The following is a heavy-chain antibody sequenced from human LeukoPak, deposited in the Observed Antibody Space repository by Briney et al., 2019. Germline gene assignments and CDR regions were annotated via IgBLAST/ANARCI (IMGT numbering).Heavy chain of an antibody. J-gene: IGHJ4*02. V-gene: IGHV3-7*04. D-gene: IGHD5-24*01. CDR1: GFTFETFW. Sequence: GGSLRLSCVASGFTFETFWMSWIRQAPGKGLEWVANIKQDGSKKSYVDSVKGRFTISRDNAKNSLYLQMNSLRAEDTAIYYCTRVGYIDEGIDYWGQGTLVTVSS. CDR3: TRVGYIDEGIDY. CDR2: IKQDGSKK.